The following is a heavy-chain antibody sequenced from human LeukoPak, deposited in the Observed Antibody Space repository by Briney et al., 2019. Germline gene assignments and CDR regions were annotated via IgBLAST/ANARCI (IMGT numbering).Heavy chain of an antibody. Sequence: SVKVPCKASGGTFSSYAISWVRQAPGQGLEWMGRIIPILGIANYAQKFQGRVTITADKSTSTAYMELSSLRSEDTAVYYCVPQETSTRYFDYWGQGTLVTVSS. CDR3: VPQETSTRYFDY. CDR2: IIPILGIA. V-gene: IGHV1-69*04. CDR1: GGTFSSYA. J-gene: IGHJ4*02.